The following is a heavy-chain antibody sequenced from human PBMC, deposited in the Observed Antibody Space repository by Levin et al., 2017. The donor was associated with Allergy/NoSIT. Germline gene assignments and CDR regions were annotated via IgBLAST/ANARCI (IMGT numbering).Heavy chain of an antibody. V-gene: IGHV4-31*03. J-gene: IGHJ4*02. CDR1: GGSISSGGYY. Sequence: SETLSLTCTVSGGSISSGGYYWSWIRQHPGKGLEWIGYIYYSGSTYYNPSLKSRVTISVDTSKNQFSLKLSSVTAADTAVYYCARVNDYGDYNVSYYWGQETLVTVSS. CDR2: IYYSGST. D-gene: IGHD4-17*01. CDR3: ARVNDYGDYNVSYY.